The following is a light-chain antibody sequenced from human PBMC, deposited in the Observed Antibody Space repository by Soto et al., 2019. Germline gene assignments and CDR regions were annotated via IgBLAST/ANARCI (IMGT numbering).Light chain of an antibody. J-gene: IGKJ4*01. CDR2: ATS. CDR1: QGIRNY. Sequence: DIQLTQSPSFLSASVGDRVTITCRASQGIRNYLAWYQQKPGKAPKLLIYATSTLQSGVPSRFSGSGSGPEFTLTISCLQPEDFATYYCQQVIDYPLTFGGGTQVEIK. CDR3: QQVIDYPLT. V-gene: IGKV1-9*01.